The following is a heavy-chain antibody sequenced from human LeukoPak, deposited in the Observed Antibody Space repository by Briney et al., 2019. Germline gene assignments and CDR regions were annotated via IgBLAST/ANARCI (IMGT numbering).Heavy chain of an antibody. CDR3: ARAKTDRYSSSSWSWFDP. Sequence: SVKVSCKASGGTFSSYTISWVRQAPGQGLEWMGRIIPILGIANYAQKFQGRVMITADKSTSTAYMELSSLRSEDTAVYYCARAKTDRYSSSSWSWFDPWGQGTLVTVSS. CDR1: GGTFSSYT. V-gene: IGHV1-69*02. CDR2: IIPILGIA. J-gene: IGHJ5*02. D-gene: IGHD6-6*01.